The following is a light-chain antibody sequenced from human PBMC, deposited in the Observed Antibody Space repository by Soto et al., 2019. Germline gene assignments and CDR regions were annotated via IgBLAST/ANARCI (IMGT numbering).Light chain of an antibody. J-gene: IGKJ2*01. CDR2: GAS. Sequence: DIQMTQLPSSVSASVGDTVTITCRASRGIAGGLAWYQQKPGKAPKLLIYGASTSKRGVPLRFSGSVSGTDFTLTISGLQTGDFATDVCQQSTSLRYTFGPGTKLQIK. CDR3: QQSTSLRYT. V-gene: IGKV1-12*01. CDR1: RGIAGG.